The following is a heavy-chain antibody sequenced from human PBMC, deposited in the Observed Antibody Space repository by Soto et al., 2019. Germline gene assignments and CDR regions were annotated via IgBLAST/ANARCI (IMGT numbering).Heavy chain of an antibody. V-gene: IGHV5-51*01. J-gene: IGHJ6*02. Sequence: GESLKISCKGSGYSFTSYWIGWVRQMPGKGLEWMGIIYPGDSDTRYSPSFQGQVTISADKSISTAYLQWSSLKASDTAMYYCASSVRYCSSTSCPVYYYYGMDVWGQGTTVTVSS. CDR2: IYPGDSDT. CDR1: GYSFTSYW. CDR3: ASSVRYCSSTSCPVYYYYGMDV. D-gene: IGHD2-2*01.